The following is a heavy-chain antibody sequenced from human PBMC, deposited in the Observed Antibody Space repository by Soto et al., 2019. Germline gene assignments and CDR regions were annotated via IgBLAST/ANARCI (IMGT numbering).Heavy chain of an antibody. D-gene: IGHD4-17*01. J-gene: IGHJ4*02. V-gene: IGHV3-23*01. CDR2: ISGSGGST. Sequence: GGSLRLSCAASGFTFSSYAMSWVRQAPGKGLEWVSAISGSGGSTYYADSVKGRFTISRDNSKNTLYLQMNSLRAEDTAVYYCAKDPRATTVTTFNRAPVYYFDYWGQGTLVTVSS. CDR3: AKDPRATTVTTFNRAPVYYFDY. CDR1: GFTFSSYA.